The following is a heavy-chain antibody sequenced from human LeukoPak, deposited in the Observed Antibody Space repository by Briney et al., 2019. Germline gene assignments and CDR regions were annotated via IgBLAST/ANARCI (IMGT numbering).Heavy chain of an antibody. D-gene: IGHD6-19*01. CDR2: IYYSGST. V-gene: IGHV4-39*07. CDR3: TRDRGQWLVDY. CDR1: GGSISSSSYY. J-gene: IGHJ4*02. Sequence: MSSETLSLTCTVSGGSISSSSYYWGWIRQPPGKGLEWIGSIYYSGSTYYNPSLKSRVTISVDTSKNQFSLKLSSVTAADTAVYYCTRDRGQWLVDYWGQGTLVTVSS.